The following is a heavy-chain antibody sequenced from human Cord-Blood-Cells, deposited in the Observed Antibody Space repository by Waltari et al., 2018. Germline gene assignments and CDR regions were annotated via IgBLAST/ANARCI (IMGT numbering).Heavy chain of an antibody. CDR2: INHSGST. CDR1: GGSFSGYY. CDR3: ARGAPIAAAGYWYFDL. J-gene: IGHJ2*01. Sequence: QVQLQQWGAGLLKPSETLSLTCAVYGGSFSGYYWSWIRQPPGKGLEWIGEINHSGSTNYNPSRKGRVTISVDTSKNQFSLKLSSVTAADTAVYYCARGAPIAAAGYWYFDLWGRGTLVTVSS. D-gene: IGHD6-13*01. V-gene: IGHV4-34*01.